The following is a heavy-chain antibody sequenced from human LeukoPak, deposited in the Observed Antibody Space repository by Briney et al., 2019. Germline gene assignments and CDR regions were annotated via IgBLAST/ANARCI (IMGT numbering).Heavy chain of an antibody. V-gene: IGHV1-69*13. CDR1: GGTFSSYA. Sequence: GASVKVSCKASGGTFSSYAISWVRQAPGQGLEWTGGIIPIFGTTNYAQKFQGRVTITADESTSTVYMELSSLRSEDTAVYYCARDYGSRVDYWGQGTLVTVSS. CDR3: ARDYGSRVDY. CDR2: IIPIFGTT. J-gene: IGHJ4*02. D-gene: IGHD3-10*01.